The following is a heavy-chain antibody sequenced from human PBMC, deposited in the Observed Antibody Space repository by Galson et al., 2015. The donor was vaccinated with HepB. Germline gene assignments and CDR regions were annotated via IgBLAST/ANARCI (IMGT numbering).Heavy chain of an antibody. CDR2: ISGGGDIT. J-gene: IGHJ3*01. Sequence: SLRLSCAASGFTFRSYAMSWVRQAPGKGLEWVSVISGGGDITVYADAVKGRFTISRDNSRDALFLQMSSLRADDTAVYYCARDLFAGPVGDTFDVWGHGTTVAVSS. CDR1: GFTFRSYA. V-gene: IGHV3-23*01. CDR3: ARDLFAGPVGDTFDV. D-gene: IGHD3-16*01.